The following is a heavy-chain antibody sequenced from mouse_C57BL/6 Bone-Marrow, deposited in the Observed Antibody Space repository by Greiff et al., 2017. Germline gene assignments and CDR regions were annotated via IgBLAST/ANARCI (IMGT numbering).Heavy chain of an antibody. J-gene: IGHJ1*03. CDR2: IYPGDGDT. D-gene: IGHD1-1*01. CDR1: GYAFSSSW. Sequence: QVQLQQSGPELVKPGASVKISCKASGYAFSSSWMNWVKQRPGKGLEWIGRIYPGDGDTNYNGKFKGKATLTADKSSSTAYMQLSSLTSEDSAVXFCARYYYGSGWYCDVWGTGTTVTVSS. CDR3: ARYYYGSGWYCDV. V-gene: IGHV1-82*01.